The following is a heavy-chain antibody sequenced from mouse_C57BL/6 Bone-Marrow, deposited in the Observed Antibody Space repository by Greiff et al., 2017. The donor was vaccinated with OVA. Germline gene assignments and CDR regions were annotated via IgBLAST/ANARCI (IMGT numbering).Heavy chain of an antibody. Sequence: QVQLQQPGAELVKPGASVKLSCKASGYTFTSYWMQWVKQRPGQGLEWIGEIDPSDSYTNYNQKFKGKATLTVDTSSSTAYMQLSSLTSEDSAVYYCAREGAYDHGDYYAMDYWGQGTSVTVSS. V-gene: IGHV1-50*01. J-gene: IGHJ4*01. CDR1: GYTFTSYW. CDR2: IDPSDSYT. CDR3: AREGAYDHGDYYAMDY. D-gene: IGHD6-5*01.